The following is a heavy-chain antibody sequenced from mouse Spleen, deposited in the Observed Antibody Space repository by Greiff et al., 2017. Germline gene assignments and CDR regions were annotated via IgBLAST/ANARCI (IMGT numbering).Heavy chain of an antibody. V-gene: IGHV1-81*01. J-gene: IGHJ1*01. D-gene: IGHD1-1*01. CDR3: ARNFTTGVSWYFDV. CDR1: GYTFTSYG. CDR2: IYPSSGNT. Sequence: QVQLQQSGAELVRPGASVKLSCKASGYTFTSYGMSWVKQRPGQGLEWIGEIYPSSGNTYYNEKFKGKATLTADKSSSTAYMELRSLTSEDSAVYFCARNFTTGVSWYFDVWGAGTTVTVSS.